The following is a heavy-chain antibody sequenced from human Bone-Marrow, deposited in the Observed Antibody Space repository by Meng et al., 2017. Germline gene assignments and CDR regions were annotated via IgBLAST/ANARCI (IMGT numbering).Heavy chain of an antibody. V-gene: IGHV4-39*07. CDR2: IYYSGST. Sequence: LQLQEPGPGLVKPSETLSLTCTVSGGSISSSSYYWGWIRQPPGKGLEWIGSIYYSGSTYYNPSLKSRVTISVDTSKNQFSLKLSSVTAADTAVYYCAIGGSSWDEYFQHWGQGTLVTVSS. CDR1: GGSISSSSYY. CDR3: AIGGSSWDEYFQH. J-gene: IGHJ1*01. D-gene: IGHD6-13*01.